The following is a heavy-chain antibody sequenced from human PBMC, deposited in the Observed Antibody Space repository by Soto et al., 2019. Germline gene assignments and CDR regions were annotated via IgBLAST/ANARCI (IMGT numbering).Heavy chain of an antibody. J-gene: IGHJ5*02. Sequence: GESLKISCNASGYTFTTYYIAWVRQKPGKGLEWMGIIYPGDSDTRYSPSFQGQVTISADKSISTAYLQWNTLKASDTAMYYYARGATGEGNLLDPWGQGTLVPGSA. CDR3: ARGATGEGNLLDP. D-gene: IGHD5-12*01. V-gene: IGHV5-51*01. CDR1: GYTFTTYY. CDR2: IYPGDSDT.